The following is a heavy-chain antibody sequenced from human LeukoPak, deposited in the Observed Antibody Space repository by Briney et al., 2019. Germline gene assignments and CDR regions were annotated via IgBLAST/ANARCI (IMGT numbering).Heavy chain of an antibody. V-gene: IGHV3-30-3*01. CDR1: GFTFSSYA. CDR3: ARDGSDFWSGYYDY. CDR2: ISYDGSNK. J-gene: IGHJ4*02. D-gene: IGHD3-3*01. Sequence: GGSLRLSCAASGFTFSSYAMHWVRQAPGKGLEWVAVISYDGSNKYYADSVKGRFTNSRDNSKNTLYLQMNSLRAEDTAVYYCARDGSDFWSGYYDYWGQGTLVTVSS.